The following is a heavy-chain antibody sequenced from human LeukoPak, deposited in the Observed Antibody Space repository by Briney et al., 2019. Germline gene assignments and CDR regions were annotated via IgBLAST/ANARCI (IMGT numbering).Heavy chain of an antibody. D-gene: IGHD1-26*01. J-gene: IGHJ4*02. CDR1: GFTFSGFW. V-gene: IGHV3-7*01. Sequence: PGGSLRHSCAASGFTFSGFWMSWVRQAPGKGLEWVANMNQDGSEKYYVDSVKGRFTISRDNAKSSLYLQMNSLTAEDTAVYYCARDQVGPEDWGQGTLVTVSS. CDR2: MNQDGSEK. CDR3: ARDQVGPED.